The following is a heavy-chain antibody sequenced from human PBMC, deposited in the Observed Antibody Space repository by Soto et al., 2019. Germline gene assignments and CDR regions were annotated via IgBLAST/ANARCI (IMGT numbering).Heavy chain of an antibody. J-gene: IGHJ3*02. CDR1: GFSLSSYG. D-gene: IGHD3-22*01. V-gene: IGHV3-33*01. CDR3: ARDRVYYDNSGYALDI. Sequence: QVQLVESGGGVVQPGKSLRLSCAASGFSLSSYGMHWVRQAPGKGVEWVAVIWYDGSNEDYADSVKGRFAISRDNSKTTLYLQMHSLRADDTAVYYCARDRVYYDNSGYALDIWGQGTGVTVSS. CDR2: IWYDGSNE.